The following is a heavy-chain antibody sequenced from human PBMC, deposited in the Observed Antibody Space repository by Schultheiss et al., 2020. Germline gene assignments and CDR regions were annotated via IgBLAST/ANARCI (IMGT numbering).Heavy chain of an antibody. CDR1: GFTFSSYD. D-gene: IGHD6-6*01. V-gene: IGHV3-13*01. CDR3: ARARSSIAARRTTVTTWGYWYFDL. CDR2: IGTAGDT. J-gene: IGHJ2*01. Sequence: GGSLRLSCAASGFTFSSYDMHWVRQATGKGLEWVSAIGTAGDTYYPGSVKGRFTISRENAKNSLYLQMNSLRAGDTAVYYCARARSSIAARRTTVTTWGYWYFDLWGRGTLVTVSS.